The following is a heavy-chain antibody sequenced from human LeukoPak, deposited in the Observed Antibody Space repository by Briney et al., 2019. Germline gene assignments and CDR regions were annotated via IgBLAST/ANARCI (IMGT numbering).Heavy chain of an antibody. CDR2: IYYSGRT. V-gene: IGHV4-39*07. D-gene: IGHD2-2*01. CDR3: ARDGCSSTSCYWTDALDI. Sequence: SETLSLTCTVSGGSISSSSYYWGWIRQPPGKGLEWIGSIYYSGRTYYNPSLKSRVTISVDTSKNQFSLKLSSVTAADTAVYYCARDGCSSTSCYWTDALDIWGQGTMVTVSS. CDR1: GGSISSSSYY. J-gene: IGHJ3*02.